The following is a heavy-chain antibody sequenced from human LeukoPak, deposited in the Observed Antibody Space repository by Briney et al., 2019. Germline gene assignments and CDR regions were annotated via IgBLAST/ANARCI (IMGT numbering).Heavy chain of an antibody. CDR1: GYTFPIYG. D-gene: IGHD3-9*01. Sequence: ASVKVSCKASGYTFPIYGISWVRQAPGQGLEWMGWISAYNGNTNYAQKLQGRVTMTTDTSTSTAYMELRSLRSDDTAVYYCARVNDYDILTGPYYFDYWGQGTLVAVSS. CDR2: ISAYNGNT. J-gene: IGHJ4*02. V-gene: IGHV1-18*01. CDR3: ARVNDYDILTGPYYFDY.